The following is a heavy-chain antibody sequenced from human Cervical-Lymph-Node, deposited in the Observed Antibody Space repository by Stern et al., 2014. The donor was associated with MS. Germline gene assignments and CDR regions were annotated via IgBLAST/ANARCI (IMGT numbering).Heavy chain of an antibody. V-gene: IGHV3-30-3*01. CDR2: ISYDGSNK. CDR3: ARDGKDIVATITGLRYYYGMDV. CDR1: GFTFSSYA. J-gene: IGHJ6*02. D-gene: IGHD5-12*01. Sequence: QVQLVQSGGGVVQPGRSLRLSCAASGFTFSSYAMHWVRQAPGKGLEWVAVISYDGSNKYYADSVKGRFTISRDNSKNTLYLQMNSLRAEDTAVYYCARDGKDIVATITGLRYYYGMDVWGQGTTVTVSS.